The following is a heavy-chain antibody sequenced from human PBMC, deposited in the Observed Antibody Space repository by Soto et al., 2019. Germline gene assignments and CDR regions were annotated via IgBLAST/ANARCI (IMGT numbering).Heavy chain of an antibody. CDR2: IYWDDDK. CDR3: AHGAVAGTLFDY. V-gene: IGHV2-5*02. D-gene: IGHD6-19*01. Sequence: QITLKESGPTLVKPTQTLTLTCTFSGFSLSTSGVGVGWIRQPPGKALEWLALIYWDDDKRYSPSLKSRLTITKDTSKNPVVRTMTNMDPVDTATYYCAHGAVAGTLFDYWGQGTLVTVSS. CDR1: GFSLSTSGVG. J-gene: IGHJ4*02.